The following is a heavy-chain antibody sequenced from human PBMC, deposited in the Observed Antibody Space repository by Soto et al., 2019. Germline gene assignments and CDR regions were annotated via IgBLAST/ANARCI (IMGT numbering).Heavy chain of an antibody. J-gene: IGHJ4*02. CDR1: GYSISSSNW. D-gene: IGHD3-10*01. CDR2: IYYSGST. Sequence: SETLSLTCAVSGYSISSSNWWGWIRQPPGKGLEWIGYIYYSGSTYYNPSLKSRVTMSVDTSKNQFSLKLSSVTAVDTAVYYCARISRGREDSADYWGQGTLVTVSS. V-gene: IGHV4-28*01. CDR3: ARISRGREDSADY.